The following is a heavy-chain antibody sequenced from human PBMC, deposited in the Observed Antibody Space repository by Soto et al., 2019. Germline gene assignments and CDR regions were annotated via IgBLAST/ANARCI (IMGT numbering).Heavy chain of an antibody. J-gene: IGHJ6*03. Sequence: PGGSLRLSCAASGFTFSSYAMSWVRQAPGKGLEWVSAISGSGGSTYYADSVKGRFTISRDNSKNTLYLQMNSLRAEDTAVYYCAKDPWASSGWYSYYYMDVWGKGTTVTVSS. V-gene: IGHV3-23*01. CDR2: ISGSGGST. D-gene: IGHD6-19*01. CDR3: AKDPWASSGWYSYYYMDV. CDR1: GFTFSSYA.